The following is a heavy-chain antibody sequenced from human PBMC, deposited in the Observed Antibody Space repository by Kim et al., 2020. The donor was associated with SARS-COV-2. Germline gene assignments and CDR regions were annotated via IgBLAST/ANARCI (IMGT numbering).Heavy chain of an antibody. D-gene: IGHD3-10*01. CDR3: ARYGSGSPYKYYYYYGMDV. J-gene: IGHJ6*02. Sequence: GGSLRLSCAASGFTFSSYEMNWVRQAPGKGLEWVSYISSSGSTIYYADSVKGQFTISRDNAKNSLYLQMNSLRAEDTAVYYCARYGSGSPYKYYYYYGMDVWGQGTRVTVSS. V-gene: IGHV3-48*03. CDR2: ISSSGSTI. CDR1: GFTFSSYE.